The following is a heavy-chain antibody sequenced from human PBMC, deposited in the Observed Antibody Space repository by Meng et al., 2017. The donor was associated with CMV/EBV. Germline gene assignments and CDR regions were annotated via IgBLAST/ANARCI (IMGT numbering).Heavy chain of an antibody. CDR1: GGSVSSGSYY. J-gene: IGHJ4*02. CDR2: INHSGST. CDR3: ATGGSYRFDY. Sequence: GSLRLSCTVSGGSVSSGSYYWSWIRQPPGKGLEWIGEINHSGSTNYNPSLKSRVTISVDTSKNQFSLKLSSVTAADTAVYYCATGGSYRFDYWGQGTLVTVSS. V-gene: IGHV4-61*01. D-gene: IGHD1-26*01.